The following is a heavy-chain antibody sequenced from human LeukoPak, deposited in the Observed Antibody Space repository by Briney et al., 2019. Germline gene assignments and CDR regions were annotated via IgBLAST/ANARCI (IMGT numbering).Heavy chain of an antibody. J-gene: IGHJ5*02. CDR3: ARGGEIWFDP. V-gene: IGHV4-4*07. D-gene: IGHD5-12*01. Sequence: PSETLSLTCSVSDGSMISYHWSCIRQPAGKGLEWIGRIYTSGSTDYNPSLMSRVTLSVDTSKNQFSLKLRSVTAADTAVYYCARGGEIWFDPWGQGTLVTVSS. CDR1: DGSMISYH. CDR2: IYTSGST.